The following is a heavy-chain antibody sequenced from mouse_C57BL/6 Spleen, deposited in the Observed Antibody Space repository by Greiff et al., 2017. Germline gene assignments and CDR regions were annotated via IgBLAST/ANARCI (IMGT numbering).Heavy chain of an antibody. CDR1: GYTFTDYN. D-gene: IGHD2-2*01. J-gene: IGHJ4*01. CDR3: ARRLQQTEVHYYDMDY. Sequence: VQLQQSGPELVKPGASVKMSCKASGYTFTDYNMHWVKQSQGKSLEWIGYINPNNGGTSYKQKFKGKATLTVNKSSSTAYMSLRSLTSADSAVYYGARRLQQTEVHYYDMDYWGQGTSVTVSS. CDR2: INPNNGGT. V-gene: IGHV1-22*01.